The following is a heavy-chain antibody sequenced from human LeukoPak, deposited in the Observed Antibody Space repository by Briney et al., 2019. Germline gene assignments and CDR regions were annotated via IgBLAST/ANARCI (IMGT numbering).Heavy chain of an antibody. V-gene: IGHV4-59*08. CDR1: GGFISSFY. CDR2: IYYSGTT. Sequence: SETLSLTCTVSGGFISSFYCSWIRQPPGKGLEWIGYIYYSGTTNYNPSHESRVTISSDTSKNQFSLRLSSVTAVDTAVYYCARGTVDTVIDNWGQGTLVTVSS. CDR3: ARGTVDTVIDN. J-gene: IGHJ4*02. D-gene: IGHD5-18*01.